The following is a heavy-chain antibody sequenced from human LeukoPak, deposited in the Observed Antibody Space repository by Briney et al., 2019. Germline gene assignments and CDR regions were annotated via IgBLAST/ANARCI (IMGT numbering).Heavy chain of an antibody. CDR2: ISAYNGNT. J-gene: IGHJ4*02. V-gene: IGHV1-18*01. CDR3: ARDVTRFGELSHDY. Sequence: ASVKVSCKASGYTFTSYGISWVRQAPGQGLEGMGWISAYNGNTNYAQKLQGRVTMTTDTSTSTAYMELRSLRSDGTAVYYCARDVTRFGELSHDYWGQGTLVTVSS. D-gene: IGHD3-10*01. CDR1: GYTFTSYG.